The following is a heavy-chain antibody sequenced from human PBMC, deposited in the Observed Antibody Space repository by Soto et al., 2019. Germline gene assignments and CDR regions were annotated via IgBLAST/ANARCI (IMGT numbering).Heavy chain of an antibody. V-gene: IGHV3-30*18. CDR3: AKDTIAVAPTFDY. D-gene: IGHD6-19*01. CDR2: ISYDGSNK. J-gene: IGHJ4*02. Sequence: QVQLVESGGGVVQPGRSLRLSCAASGFTFSSYGMHWVRQAPGKGLEGVAVISYDGSNKYYADSVKGRFTISRDNSKNTLYLQMNSLRAEDTAVYYCAKDTIAVAPTFDYWGQGTLVTVSS. CDR1: GFTFSSYG.